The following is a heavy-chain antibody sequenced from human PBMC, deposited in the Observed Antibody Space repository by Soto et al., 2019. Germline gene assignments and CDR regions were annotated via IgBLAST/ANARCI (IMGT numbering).Heavy chain of an antibody. D-gene: IGHD3-3*01. V-gene: IGHV1-69*06. CDR1: GGLISKYS. J-gene: IGHJ4*01. Sequence: QVQLVQSGAEVRKPGSSVKVSCKTSGGLISKYSFNWVRQAPGQGLEWMGGVLPISGSTDYAQKFQGRLTISADRSTRTVYMELSRLRSDGTANYYCATIRVRGGPIRFEDGGQGMLISVSS. CDR2: VLPISGST. CDR3: ATIRVRGGPIRFED.